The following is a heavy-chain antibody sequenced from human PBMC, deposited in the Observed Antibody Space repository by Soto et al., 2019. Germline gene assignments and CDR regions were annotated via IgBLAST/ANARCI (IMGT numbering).Heavy chain of an antibody. CDR3: ARVATITIAAAGTTHNWFDP. CDR1: GGSNSRGEYY. V-gene: IGHV4-30-4*02. D-gene: IGHD6-13*01. J-gene: IGHJ5*02. Sequence: SETLSLTCTVSGGSNSRGEYYWSWIRQPPGTGLEWIGYIYYSGSTYYNPSLKSRVTISVDTSKNQFSLKLRSLRSDDTAVYYCARVATITIAAAGTTHNWFDPWGQGTLVTVSS. CDR2: IYYSGST.